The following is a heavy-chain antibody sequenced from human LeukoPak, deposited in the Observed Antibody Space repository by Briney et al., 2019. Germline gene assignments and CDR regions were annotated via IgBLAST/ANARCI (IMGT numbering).Heavy chain of an antibody. J-gene: IGHJ4*02. CDR2: ISYDGRNK. V-gene: IGHV3-30*04. D-gene: IGHD3-22*01. CDR1: GFTFSICA. CDR3: VRGVGLYDSIGYFDY. Sequence: PGGSLRLSCAASGFTFSICAMHWVRQAPGKELEWVATISYDGRNKFYADSVKGRFTISRDNSKDTLYLQMNSLRAEDTAVYNCVRGVGLYDSIGYFDYWGQGTLVTVSS.